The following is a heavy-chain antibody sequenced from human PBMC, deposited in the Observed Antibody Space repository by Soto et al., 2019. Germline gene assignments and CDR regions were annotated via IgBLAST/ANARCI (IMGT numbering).Heavy chain of an antibody. V-gene: IGHV1-3*01. Sequence: GASVKVSCKASGYTFTRYGMHWVRQAPGQRLEWMGWINAGNGNTKYSQKFQGRVTITRDTSASTAYMELSSLRSEDTAVYYCARFPPSGQQRPNSFDYWGQGTLVTVS. CDR3: ARFPPSGQQRPNSFDY. J-gene: IGHJ4*02. D-gene: IGHD6-13*01. CDR2: INAGNGNT. CDR1: GYTFTRYG.